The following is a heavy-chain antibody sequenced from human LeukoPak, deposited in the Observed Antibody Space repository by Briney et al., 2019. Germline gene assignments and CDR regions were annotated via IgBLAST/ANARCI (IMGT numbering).Heavy chain of an antibody. CDR2: ISGSGGST. D-gene: IGHD6-19*01. CDR3: ARDDRDACLIAVAGPHEYYYYGMDV. J-gene: IGHJ6*02. V-gene: IGHV3-23*01. CDR1: GFTFSSYA. Sequence: GGSLRLSCAASGFTFSSYAMSWVRQAPGKGLEWVSAISGSGGSTYYADSVKGRFTISRDNAKNSLYLQMNSLRAEDTAVYYCARDDRDACLIAVAGPHEYYYYGMDVWGQGTTVTVSS.